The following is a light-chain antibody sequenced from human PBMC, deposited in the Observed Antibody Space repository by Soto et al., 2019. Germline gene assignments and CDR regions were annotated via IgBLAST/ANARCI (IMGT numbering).Light chain of an antibody. CDR1: QSVASSY. V-gene: IGKV3-20*01. J-gene: IGKJ1*01. CDR2: GAS. CDR3: QQYGSSGT. Sequence: EIVLTQSPVTLSLSPGERATLSCRASQSVASSYLAWYQQKPGQAPRLLIYGASSGATGIPDRFSGSGSGTDFTLTISRLEPEDFAVYYCQQYGSSGTFGQGTKVDIK.